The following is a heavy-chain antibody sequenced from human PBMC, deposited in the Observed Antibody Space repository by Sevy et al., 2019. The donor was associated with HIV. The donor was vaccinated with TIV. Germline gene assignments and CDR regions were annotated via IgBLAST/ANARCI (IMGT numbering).Heavy chain of an antibody. CDR3: ATGGYSGYDFDY. Sequence: ASVISCKVSGYTLTELSMHWVRQAPGKGLEWMGGFDPEDGETIYAQKFQGRVTMTEDTSTDTAYMELSSLRSEDTAVYYCATGGYSGYDFDYWGQGTLVTVSS. CDR2: FDPEDGET. J-gene: IGHJ4*02. D-gene: IGHD5-12*01. V-gene: IGHV1-24*01. CDR1: GYTLTELS.